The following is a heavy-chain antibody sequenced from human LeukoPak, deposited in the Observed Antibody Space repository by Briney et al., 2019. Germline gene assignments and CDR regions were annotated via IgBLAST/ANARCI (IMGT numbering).Heavy chain of an antibody. J-gene: IGHJ4*02. D-gene: IGHD6-19*01. V-gene: IGHV1-69*13. CDR1: GGTFSSYA. CDR3: ARVSVAGIAEFGYDY. CDR2: IIPIFGTA. Sequence: SVKVSCEASGGTFSSYAISWVRQAPGQGLEWMGGIIPIFGTANYAQKFQGRVTITADESTSTAYMELSSLRSEDTAVYYCARVSVAGIAEFGYDYWGQGTLVTVSS.